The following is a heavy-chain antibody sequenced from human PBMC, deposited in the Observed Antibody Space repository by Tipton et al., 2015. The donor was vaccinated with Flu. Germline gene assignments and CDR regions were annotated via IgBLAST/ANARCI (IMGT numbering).Heavy chain of an antibody. CDR2: IYGGGHT. CDR3: AKVIPEIVSGLDS. Sequence: GSLRLSCAASGFTVSKNYMTWVRQAPGKGLDWVSVIYGGGHTYSADSVKGRFTISRDYSKVYLQMNSLRAEDTAIYYCAKVIPEIVSGLDSWGQGTLVTVSS. CDR1: GFTVSKNY. V-gene: IGHV3-53*01. J-gene: IGHJ4*02. D-gene: IGHD5/OR15-5a*01.